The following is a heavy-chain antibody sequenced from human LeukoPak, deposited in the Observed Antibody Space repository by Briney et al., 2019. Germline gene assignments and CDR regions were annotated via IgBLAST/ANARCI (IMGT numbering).Heavy chain of an antibody. J-gene: IGHJ5*02. Sequence: ASVKVSCKASKGTFSIYAINWVRQAPGQGLEWMGWINPNSVGTNYSQKFQGRVTMTRDTSISKVYMKMSRMSSVDTAVYYCARCRGVGSDDSRWFDPWGQGTLVTVSS. D-gene: IGHD5-24*01. V-gene: IGHV1-2*02. CDR1: KGTFSIYA. CDR2: INPNSVGT. CDR3: ARCRGVGSDDSRWFDP.